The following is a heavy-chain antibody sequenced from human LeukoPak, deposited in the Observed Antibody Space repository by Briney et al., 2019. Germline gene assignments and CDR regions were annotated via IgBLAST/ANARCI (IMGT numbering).Heavy chain of an antibody. D-gene: IGHD5-18*01. CDR3: ARDGYSFGSGAFDI. V-gene: IGHV3-48*03. J-gene: IGHJ3*02. CDR2: ISSSGSTI. Sequence: GGSLRLSCAASGFTFSSYEMNWVRQAPGKGLEWVSYISSSGSTIYYADSVKGRFTISRDNAKNTLYMQMNSLRADDTAVYFCARDGYSFGSGAFDIWGQGTMVTVSS. CDR1: GFTFSSYE.